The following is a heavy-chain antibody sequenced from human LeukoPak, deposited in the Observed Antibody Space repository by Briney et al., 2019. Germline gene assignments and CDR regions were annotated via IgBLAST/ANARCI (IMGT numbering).Heavy chain of an antibody. CDR3: ASCGGDCYSGHLSWGYYYYMDV. D-gene: IGHD2-21*01. Sequence: GGSLRLSCAASGFTFSSYWMSWVRQAPGKGLEWVSVIYSGGSTYYADSVKGRFTISRDNSKNTLYLQMNSLRAEDTAVYYCASCGGDCYSGHLSWGYYYYMDVWGKGTTVTVSS. J-gene: IGHJ6*03. CDR2: IYSGGST. V-gene: IGHV3-53*01. CDR1: GFTFSSYW.